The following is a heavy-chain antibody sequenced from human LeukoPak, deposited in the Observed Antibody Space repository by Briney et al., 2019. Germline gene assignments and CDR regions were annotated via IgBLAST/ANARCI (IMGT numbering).Heavy chain of an antibody. D-gene: IGHD3-16*01. Sequence: GGSLTLSCAASGFNHNSYNINWLRQAPCRGVAWVSYISGGNCTIYYADSVKGRLTISRDNAKSTLFLQMNSLRAEDTAVYYCARGRATSGPQVMDDWGQGTLVTVSS. V-gene: IGHV3-48*01. CDR2: ISGGNCTI. CDR3: ARGRATSGPQVMDD. CDR1: GFNHNSYN. J-gene: IGHJ4*02.